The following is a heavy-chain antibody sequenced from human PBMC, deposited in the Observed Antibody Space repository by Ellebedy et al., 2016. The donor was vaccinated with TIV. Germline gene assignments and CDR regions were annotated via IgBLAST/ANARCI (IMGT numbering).Heavy chain of an antibody. CDR2: IRSKAYGGTA. CDR1: GFTFGDYA. D-gene: IGHD3-10*01. Sequence: GGSLRLSXTASGFTFGDYAMSWFRQAPGKGLEWVGFIRSKAYGGTAEYAASVKGRFTISRDDSKSIAYLQMNSLKPEDTAVYYCVTEVILSSTEIWYSYYMDVWGKGTTVTVSS. J-gene: IGHJ6*03. V-gene: IGHV3-49*03. CDR3: VTEVILSSTEIWYSYYMDV.